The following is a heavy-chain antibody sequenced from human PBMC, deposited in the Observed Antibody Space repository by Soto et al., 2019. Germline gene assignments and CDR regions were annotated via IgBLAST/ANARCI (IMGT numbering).Heavy chain of an antibody. CDR1: GFTFRIYE. CDR2: IDTSGSPI. V-gene: IGHV3-48*03. D-gene: IGHD1-26*01. Sequence: RRLSCAASGFTFRIYEMDCVRQAPGKGLKWVSYIDTSGSPIYYADSVKGRFTISKDNTKNSLYLHMSSLRVEDTAVCDCVRDLELRGARFDPWGQGTLVTVSS. CDR3: VRDLELRGARFDP. J-gene: IGHJ5*02.